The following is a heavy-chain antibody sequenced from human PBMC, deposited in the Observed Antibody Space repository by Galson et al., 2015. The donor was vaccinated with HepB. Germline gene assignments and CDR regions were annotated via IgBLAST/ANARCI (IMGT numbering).Heavy chain of an antibody. Sequence: SLRLSCAASGFTFSSYSMNWVRQAPGKGLEWVSSISSSRSYIYSADSVKGRFTISRDNAKNSLYLQMNSLRAEDTAVYYCASRYCSSTSCLSGGGYWGQGTLVTVSS. CDR1: GFTFSSYS. CDR2: ISSSRSYI. V-gene: IGHV3-21*01. CDR3: ASRYCSSTSCLSGGGY. J-gene: IGHJ4*02. D-gene: IGHD2-2*01.